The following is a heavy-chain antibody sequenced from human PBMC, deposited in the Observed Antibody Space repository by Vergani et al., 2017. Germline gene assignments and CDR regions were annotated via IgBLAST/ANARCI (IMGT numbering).Heavy chain of an antibody. CDR1: GFTFSNAW. V-gene: IGHV3-15*01. D-gene: IGHD6-19*01. J-gene: IGHJ6*02. Sequence: EVQLLESGGGLVQPGGSLRLSCAASGFTFSNAWMSWVRQAPGKGLEWVGRIKSKTDGGTTDYAAPVKGRFTISRDDSKNTLYLQMNSLKTEDTAVYYCTTSSVPSGPTYYYYYYGMDVWGQGTTVTVSS. CDR3: TTSSVPSGPTYYYYYYGMDV. CDR2: IKSKTDGGTT.